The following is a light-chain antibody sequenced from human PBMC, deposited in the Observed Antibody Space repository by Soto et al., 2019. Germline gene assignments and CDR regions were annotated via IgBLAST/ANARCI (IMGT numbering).Light chain of an antibody. CDR3: QQRSNWPVT. CDR2: GAS. Sequence: EIVLTQSPVTLSLSPGERATLSCRASQSVTTSLAWYQHKPGQAPRLLIYGASNRATGIPARFSGSGSGTDFTLTISSLEPEDFAVYYCQQRSNWPVTFGQGTRLEIK. V-gene: IGKV3-11*01. J-gene: IGKJ5*01. CDR1: QSVTTS.